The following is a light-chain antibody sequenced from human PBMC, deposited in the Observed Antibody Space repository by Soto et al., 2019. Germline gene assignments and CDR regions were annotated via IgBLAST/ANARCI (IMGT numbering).Light chain of an antibody. Sequence: QSVLPQPASVSGSPVQSITISCTGTSSDVGGYNYVSWYQQHPGKAPKFMIYDVSSRPSGVSNRFSGSKSGNTASLTISGLQAEDEADYYCCSYTTSNTRQIVFGTGTKVTVL. CDR3: CSYTTSNTRQIV. V-gene: IGLV2-14*03. CDR2: DVS. J-gene: IGLJ1*01. CDR1: SSDVGGYNY.